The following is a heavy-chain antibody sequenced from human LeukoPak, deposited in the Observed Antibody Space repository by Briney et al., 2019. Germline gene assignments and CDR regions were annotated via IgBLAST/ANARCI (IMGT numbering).Heavy chain of an antibody. CDR2: VFHSGNT. CDR1: GGSISSSLYH. D-gene: IGHD1-1*01. Sequence: SEALSLTCSVSGGSISSSLYHWGWLRQPPGKGLEWIGNVFHSGNTYSSPSLQSRVAFSVDTSKNQFSLKLTSVTATDTAVYYCARQIVGTSWNYYYSYIDVWGKGTSVSVSS. CDR3: ARQIVGTSWNYYYSYIDV. J-gene: IGHJ6*03. V-gene: IGHV4-39*01.